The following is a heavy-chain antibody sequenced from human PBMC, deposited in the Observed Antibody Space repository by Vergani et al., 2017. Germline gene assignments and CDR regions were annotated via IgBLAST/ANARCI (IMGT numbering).Heavy chain of an antibody. CDR1: GFTFSSYA. V-gene: IGHV3-23*01. CDR2: ISGSGGNT. J-gene: IGHJ4*02. CDR3: ARHADDSSGYYHD. Sequence: EVQLLESGGGLVQPGGSLRLSCAASGFTFSSYAMSWVRQAPGKGLEWVSAISGSGGNTYYADSVKGRFTISRDNSKNTLYLQMNSLRAEDTAVYYCARHADDSSGYYHDWGQGTLVTVSS. D-gene: IGHD3-22*01.